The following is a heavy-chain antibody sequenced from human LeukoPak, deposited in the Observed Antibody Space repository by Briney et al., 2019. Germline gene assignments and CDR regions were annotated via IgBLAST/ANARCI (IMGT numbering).Heavy chain of an antibody. J-gene: IGHJ4*02. Sequence: ASVKVSCKASGYTFTGYYMHWVRQAPGQGLEWMGWINPSSGGTNYAQKFQGRVTMTRDTSISTAYMELSRLRSDDTAVYYCARAFNDNSPKRNIHFDYWGQGTLVTVSS. CDR1: GYTFTGYY. V-gene: IGHV1-2*02. CDR3: ARAFNDNSPKRNIHFDY. CDR2: INPSSGGT. D-gene: IGHD4-23*01.